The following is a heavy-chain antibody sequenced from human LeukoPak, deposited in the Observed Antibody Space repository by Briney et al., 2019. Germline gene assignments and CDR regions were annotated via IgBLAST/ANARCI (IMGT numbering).Heavy chain of an antibody. D-gene: IGHD2-2*02. CDR2: ITASGTAM. CDR3: ASFRIVVVPAAILSDY. V-gene: IGHV3-48*02. Sequence: GGSLRLSCAASGFTFSSYSMNWVRQAPGKGLEWVSHITASGTAMFYADSVKGRFTISRDNAKNSLYLQMNSLRDEDTAVYYCASFRIVVVPAAILSDYWGQGTLVTVSS. J-gene: IGHJ4*02. CDR1: GFTFSSYS.